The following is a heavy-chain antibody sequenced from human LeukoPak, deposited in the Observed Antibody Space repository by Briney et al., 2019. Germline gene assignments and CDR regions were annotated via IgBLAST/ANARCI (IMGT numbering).Heavy chain of an antibody. J-gene: IGHJ6*03. CDR1: GGSISSYY. CDR3: ARDYHDTSGDNYVGGYYYMDV. V-gene: IGHV4-59*08. CDR2: IFYSGST. Sequence: SETLSLTCTVSGGSISSYYWSWIRQPPGKGLEWIGYIFYSGSTNYNPSLKSRVTISVATSKNEFYLELSSVTAADTAVYYCARDYHDTSGDNYVGGYYYMDVWGKGTTVTVSS. D-gene: IGHD3-22*01.